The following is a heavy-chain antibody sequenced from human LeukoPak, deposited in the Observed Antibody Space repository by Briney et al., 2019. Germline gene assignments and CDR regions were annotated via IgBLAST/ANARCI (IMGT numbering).Heavy chain of an antibody. D-gene: IGHD3-22*01. Sequence: PGGSLRLSCAASGFTFSSYWMHWVRQAPGKGLEWVAVISYDGSDKYYADSVKGRFTISRDNSKNTLYLQMNSLRAEDTAVYYCAREPGGYYDSSGYYGLAHAFDIWGQGTMVTVSS. V-gene: IGHV3-30-3*01. CDR1: GFTFSSYW. CDR2: ISYDGSDK. J-gene: IGHJ3*02. CDR3: AREPGGYYDSSGYYGLAHAFDI.